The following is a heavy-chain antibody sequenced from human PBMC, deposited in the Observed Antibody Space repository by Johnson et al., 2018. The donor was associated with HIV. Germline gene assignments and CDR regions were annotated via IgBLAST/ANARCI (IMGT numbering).Heavy chain of an antibody. Sequence: QVQLVESGGDLVKPGGSLRLSCAASGFTFSDYYMTWIRLAPGKGLEWVSYISSSGSIINYADSMKGRFTISRDNAKNSLYLQMNSLRAEDTAVYYCARGFHRGGAFDIWGQGTMVTVSS. CDR3: ARGFHRGGAFDI. CDR2: ISSSGSII. V-gene: IGHV3-11*04. D-gene: IGHD1-14*01. CDR1: GFTFSDYY. J-gene: IGHJ3*02.